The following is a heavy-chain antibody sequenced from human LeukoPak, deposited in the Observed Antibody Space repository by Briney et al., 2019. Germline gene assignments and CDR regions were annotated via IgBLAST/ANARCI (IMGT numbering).Heavy chain of an antibody. J-gene: IGHJ6*04. CDR2: IIPIFGTA. CDR3: ARAPTMVRGVIIIPLYGMDV. CDR1: GGTFSSYA. Sequence: ASVKVSCKASGGTFSSYAISWVRQAPGQGLEWMGGIIPIFGTANYAQKFQGRVTITADESTNTAYMELSSLRSEDTAVYYCARAPTMVRGVIIIPLYGMDVWGKGTTVTVSS. D-gene: IGHD3-10*01. V-gene: IGHV1-69*13.